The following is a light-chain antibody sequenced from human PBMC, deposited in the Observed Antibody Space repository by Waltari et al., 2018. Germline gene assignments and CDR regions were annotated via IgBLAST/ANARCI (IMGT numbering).Light chain of an antibody. CDR1: SSNIGSNY. CDR3: AAWDDSLSGVV. V-gene: IGLV1-47*01. CDR2: RNN. Sequence: QSVLTQPPSASGTPGQRVTLSCSGSSSNIGSNYVYWYQQLPGTAPKPLIYRNNQRPSGVPDRFSGSKSGTSASLDISGLRSEDEADYYCAAWDDSLSGVVFGGGTKVTVL. J-gene: IGLJ2*01.